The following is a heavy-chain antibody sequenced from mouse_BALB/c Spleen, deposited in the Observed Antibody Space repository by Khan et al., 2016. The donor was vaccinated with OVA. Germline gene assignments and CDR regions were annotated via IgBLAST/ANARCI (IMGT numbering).Heavy chain of an antibody. CDR1: GYSITSGYY. CDR3: ARGWLVKVDY. J-gene: IGHJ2*01. D-gene: IGHD2-3*01. CDR2: ITYDGSN. V-gene: IGHV3-6*02. Sequence: EVQLQESGPGLVKPSQSLSLTCSVTGYSITSGYYWNWIRQFPGNKMEWMGYITYDGSNNYNPSLKNRISITRDTSKNQFFLKLNSVTTEDTATYYCARGWLVKVDYGGQGTTLTVSS.